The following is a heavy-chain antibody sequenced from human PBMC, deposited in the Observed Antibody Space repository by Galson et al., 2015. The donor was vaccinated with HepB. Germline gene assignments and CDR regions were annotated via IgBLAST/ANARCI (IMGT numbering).Heavy chain of an antibody. D-gene: IGHD3-3*01. Sequence: SVKVSCKASGFSFHTFGFTWVRQAPGRGLEWMGWIIAYNGNRKSAQKFQGRISMTTDTSTSTAYMELRRLESDDTAVYYCARVAFEVSEGYYIPTIFDSWGQGTLVTVSS. CDR3: ARVAFEVSEGYYIPTIFDS. V-gene: IGHV1-18*01. CDR1: GFSFHTFG. J-gene: IGHJ4*02. CDR2: IIAYNGNR.